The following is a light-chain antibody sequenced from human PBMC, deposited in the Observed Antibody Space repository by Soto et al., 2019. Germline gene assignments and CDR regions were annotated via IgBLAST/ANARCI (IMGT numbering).Light chain of an antibody. CDR2: EVT. Sequence: QSALTQPASLSGSPGQSITISCTETSSDIGDYNYVYWYQQYPCKAPKLMIYEVTNRPSGVSNRFSGSKSGKTASLTISGLQADDEADYYCSSYTTSNFWVFGGGTQLTVL. V-gene: IGLV2-14*01. CDR3: SSYTTSNFWV. J-gene: IGLJ7*01. CDR1: SSDIGDYNY.